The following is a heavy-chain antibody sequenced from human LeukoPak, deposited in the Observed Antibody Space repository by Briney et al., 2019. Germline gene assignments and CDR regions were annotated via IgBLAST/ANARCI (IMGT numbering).Heavy chain of an antibody. D-gene: IGHD2-2*01. V-gene: IGHV3-30*02. J-gene: IGHJ3*02. CDR1: GFIFSSYG. CDR3: AKVWIPATARDAFDI. CDR2: IRYDGSYK. Sequence: GGSLRLSCAASGFIFSSYGIHWVRQSPGKGLEWVTFIRYDGSYKYYADSVKGRFTISRDNSKNTLYLQMNSLRAEDTAVYYCAKVWIPATARDAFDIWGQGTMVTVSS.